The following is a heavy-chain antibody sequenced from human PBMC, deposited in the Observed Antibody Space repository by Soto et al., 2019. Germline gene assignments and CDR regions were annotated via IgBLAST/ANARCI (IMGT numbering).Heavy chain of an antibody. J-gene: IGHJ6*02. Sequence: ESGGGVVQPGRSLRLSCAASGFTFSTYGMHWVRQAPGKGLEWVAVISYDGSNKYYADSVKGRFTISRDNSKNTLYLQMNSLRAEDTAVYYCAKDYREGSSWYLSSYRGMDVWGQGTTVTVSS. CDR3: AKDYREGSSWYLSSYRGMDV. CDR1: GFTFSTYG. V-gene: IGHV3-30*18. CDR2: ISYDGSNK. D-gene: IGHD6-13*01.